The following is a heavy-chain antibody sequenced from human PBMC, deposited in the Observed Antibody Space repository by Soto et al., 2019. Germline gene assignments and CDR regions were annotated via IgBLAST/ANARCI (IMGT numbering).Heavy chain of an antibody. Sequence: EVQLVESGGGLVQPGGSLRLSCAASGFTFSSYWMSWVRQAPGKGLEWVANIKQDGSEKYYVDSVKGRFTISRDNAKNSLYLQMNSLRAEDTAVYYCARRAVKVIRGYYYGMDVWGQGTTVTVSS. CDR3: ARRAVKVIRGYYYGMDV. CDR1: GFTFSSYW. V-gene: IGHV3-7*01. CDR2: IKQDGSEK. J-gene: IGHJ6*02. D-gene: IGHD3-10*01.